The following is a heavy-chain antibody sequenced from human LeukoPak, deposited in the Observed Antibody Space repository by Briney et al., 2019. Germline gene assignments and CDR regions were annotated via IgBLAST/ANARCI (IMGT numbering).Heavy chain of an antibody. CDR3: ARDENWGPDY. CDR1: GYXFTGHY. D-gene: IGHD7-27*01. Sequence: ASVKVSCKASGYXFTGHYIHWVRQAPGHGLEWMGWIHAGTGDTNYAQKFQGRFTMTRDTSISTLYMELNRLTSDDTAVYFCARDENWGPDYWGQGTLVTVSS. CDR2: IHAGTGDT. V-gene: IGHV1-2*02. J-gene: IGHJ4*02.